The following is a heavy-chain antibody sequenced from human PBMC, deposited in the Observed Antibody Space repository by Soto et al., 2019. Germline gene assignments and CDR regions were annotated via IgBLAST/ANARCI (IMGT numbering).Heavy chain of an antibody. CDR2: IVVGSGNT. V-gene: IGHV1-58*01. Sequence: SVKVSCKASGFTFTNSAVQWVRQARGQRLEWIGWIVVGSGNTNYAQKFQERVTITRDMSTSTAYMELSSLRSEDTAVYYCASSGWAAGYYYYGMDVWGQGTTVTVSS. D-gene: IGHD3-22*01. CDR3: ASSGWAAGYYYYGMDV. J-gene: IGHJ6*02. CDR1: GFTFTNSA.